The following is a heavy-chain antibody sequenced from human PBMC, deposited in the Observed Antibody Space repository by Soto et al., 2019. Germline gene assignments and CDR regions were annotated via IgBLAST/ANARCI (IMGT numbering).Heavy chain of an antibody. V-gene: IGHV1-69*02. J-gene: IGHJ4*02. CDR3: ARGVYSSGWYGY. CDR1: GGTFSSYT. Sequence: QVQLVQSGAEVKKPGSSVKVSCKASGGTFSSYTISWVRQAPGQGLEWMGRIIPILGIANYAQKFQGRVTITADKSTSTAYMERSSLRSEDTAVYYCARGVYSSGWYGYWGQGTLVTVSS. D-gene: IGHD6-19*01. CDR2: IIPILGIA.